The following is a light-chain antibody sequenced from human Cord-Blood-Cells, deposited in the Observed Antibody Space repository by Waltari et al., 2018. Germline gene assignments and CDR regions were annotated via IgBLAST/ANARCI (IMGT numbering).Light chain of an antibody. Sequence: QSALTQPASVSGSPGPSITISCTGTSSDVASYNLVSWYQQHPGKAPKLMIYEGSKRPSGVSNRFSGSKSGNTASLTISGLQAEDEADYYCCSYAGSSTWVFGGGTKLTVL. CDR3: CSYAGSSTWV. V-gene: IGLV2-23*01. CDR1: SSDVASYNL. J-gene: IGLJ3*02. CDR2: EGS.